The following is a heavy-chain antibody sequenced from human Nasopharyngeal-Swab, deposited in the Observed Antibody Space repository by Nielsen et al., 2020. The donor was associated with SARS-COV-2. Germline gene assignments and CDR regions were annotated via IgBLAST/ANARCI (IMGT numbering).Heavy chain of an antibody. J-gene: IGHJ4*02. CDR2: ISAYNGNT. Sequence: ASVKVSCKASGYTFTSYGISWVRQAPGQGLEWMGWISAYNGNTNYAQKLQGRVTMTTDTSTSTAYMELRSLRSEDTAVYYCAILYYYGSGSHSQFDYWGQGTLVTVSS. CDR3: AILYYYGSGSHSQFDY. CDR1: GYTFTSYG. V-gene: IGHV1-18*01. D-gene: IGHD3-10*01.